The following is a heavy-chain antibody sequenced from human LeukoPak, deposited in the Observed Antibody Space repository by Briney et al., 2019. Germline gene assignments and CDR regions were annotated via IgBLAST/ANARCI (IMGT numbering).Heavy chain of an antibody. CDR3: VRDNGWFRFDN. D-gene: IGHD2-8*01. CDR1: GFTFSSYG. V-gene: IGHV3-30*03. J-gene: IGHJ4*02. Sequence: GGSLRLSCAASGFTFSSYGMHWVRQAPGKGLEWVAVISYDGSNKYYADSVKGRFTISRDNSKNTLYLQMNSLRVEDTAVYYCVRDNGWFRFDNWGQGTLVTVSS. CDR2: ISYDGSNK.